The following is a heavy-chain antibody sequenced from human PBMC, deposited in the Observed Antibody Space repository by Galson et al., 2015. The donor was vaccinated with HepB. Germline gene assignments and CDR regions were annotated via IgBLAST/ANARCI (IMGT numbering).Heavy chain of an antibody. D-gene: IGHD2-2*01. CDR1: GGSISSSSYY. V-gene: IGHV4-39*07. J-gene: IGHJ4*02. CDR3: ARDASPHFDY. CDR2: IFYSGST. Sequence: LSLTCTVSGGSISSSSYYWGWIRQPPGKGLAWIGSIFYSGSTYYNSSLKSRVTISVDTSKNQFSLRLSSVTAADTAVYYCARDASPHFDYWGQGSLVTVSS.